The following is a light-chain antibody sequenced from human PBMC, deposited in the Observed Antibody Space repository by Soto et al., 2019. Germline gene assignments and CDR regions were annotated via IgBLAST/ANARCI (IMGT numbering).Light chain of an antibody. V-gene: IGLV2-14*03. CDR2: EVN. CDR1: SSDVGAYIY. Sequence: QSVLTQPASVSGSPGQSITISCGGTSSDVGAYIYVSWYQQFPGKAPKLILYEVNNRPSGVSNRFSGSKSDTTASLTISGLQPEDEADYYCSAYSDIETNVFGTGTKVTVL. CDR3: SAYSDIETNV. J-gene: IGLJ1*01.